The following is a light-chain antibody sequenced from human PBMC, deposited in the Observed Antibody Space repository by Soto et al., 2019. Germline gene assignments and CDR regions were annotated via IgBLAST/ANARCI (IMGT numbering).Light chain of an antibody. CDR2: EVT. V-gene: IGLV2-14*01. J-gene: IGLJ3*02. CDR1: SSDVGGYNY. Sequence: QSVLTQPASVSGSPGQSITISCTGTSSDVGGYNYVSWYQQHPGKAPKLIIYEVTHRPSGVSSRFYGSRSGNTASLTISGLQAEYEPDYCKPRTTMYTPVFGVGT. CDR3: PRTTMYTPV.